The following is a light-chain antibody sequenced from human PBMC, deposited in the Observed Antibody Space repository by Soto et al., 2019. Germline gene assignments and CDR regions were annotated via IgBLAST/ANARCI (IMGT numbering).Light chain of an antibody. V-gene: IGKV3-11*01. J-gene: IGKJ4*01. CDR3: QQRDIWPPLT. CDR1: QSVGIY. CDR2: DAT. Sequence: VLTQSPATLSLSPGERATLFCKASQSVGIYMGWFQQKPGQAPRVLIYDATNRAGGVPARFSGSGSGTDFTLTCSSLEAEESAVYYCQQRDIWPPLTFGGGTKLEIK.